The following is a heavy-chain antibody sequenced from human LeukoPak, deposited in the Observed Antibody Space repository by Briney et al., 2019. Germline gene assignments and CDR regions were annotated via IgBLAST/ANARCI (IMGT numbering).Heavy chain of an antibody. J-gene: IGHJ3*02. CDR2: ISGSGGST. D-gene: IGHD3-3*01. CDR1: GFTFSTYD. Sequence: GGSLRLSCEASGFTFSTYDMNWVRQAPGKGLEWVSAISGSGGSTYYADSVKGRFTISRDNSKDTLYLQMNSLRAEDTAVYYCAKAIFGVVINAFDIWGQGTMVTVSS. CDR3: AKAIFGVVINAFDI. V-gene: IGHV3-23*01.